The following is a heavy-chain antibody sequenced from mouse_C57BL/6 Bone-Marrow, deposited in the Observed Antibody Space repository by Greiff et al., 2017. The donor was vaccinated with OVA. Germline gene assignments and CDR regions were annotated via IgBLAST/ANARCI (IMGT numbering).Heavy chain of an antibody. J-gene: IGHJ1*03. CDR3: ARWYYGSSYFYWYFDV. CDR2: INPDSSTI. CDR1: GVDFSRYW. V-gene: IGHV4-1*01. D-gene: IGHD1-1*01. Sequence: EADGVDFSRYWMSWVRRAPGKGLEWIGEINPDSSTINYAPSLKDKFIISRDNAKNTLYLQMSKVRSEDTALYYCARWYYGSSYFYWYFDVWGTGTTVTVSS.